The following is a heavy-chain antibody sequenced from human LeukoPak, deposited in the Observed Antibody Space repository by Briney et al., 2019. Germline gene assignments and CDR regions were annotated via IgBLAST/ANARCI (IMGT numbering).Heavy chain of an antibody. D-gene: IGHD2-15*01. CDR3: ARSAPYCSGGSCYHY. V-gene: IGHV4-59*01. Sequence: SETLSLTCAVYGGSFSGYYWSWIRQPPGKGLEWIGYIYYSGSTNYNPSLKSRVTISVDTSENQFSLKLSSVTAADTAVYYCARSAPYCSGGSCYHYWGQGTLVTVSS. CDR1: GGSFSGYY. J-gene: IGHJ4*02. CDR2: IYYSGST.